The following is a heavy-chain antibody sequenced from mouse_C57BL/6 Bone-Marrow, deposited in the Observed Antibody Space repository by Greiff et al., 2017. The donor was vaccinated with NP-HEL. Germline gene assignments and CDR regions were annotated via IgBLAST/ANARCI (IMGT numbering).Heavy chain of an antibody. J-gene: IGHJ3*01. CDR3: ASSPYYSNFF. CDR2: INPNNGGT. D-gene: IGHD2-5*01. Sequence: EVQLQQSGPELVKPGASVKMSCKASGYTFTDYNMHWVKQSHGKNLEWIGYINPNNGGTSYNQQFKGKGTLTVNTSSSTAYMELRSLTSEDSAVYYCASSPYYSNFFWGQGTLVTVSA. CDR1: GYTFTDYN. V-gene: IGHV1-22*01.